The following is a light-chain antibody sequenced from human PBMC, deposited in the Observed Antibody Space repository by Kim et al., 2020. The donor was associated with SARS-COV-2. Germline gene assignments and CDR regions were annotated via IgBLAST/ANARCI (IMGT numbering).Light chain of an antibody. Sequence: LSPRERATLSRRDSQTVDNNFLAWYQQRPGQAPRLLIFGASSRATGIPDRFSGSGSGTDFTLTISRLEPEDYAVYHCQQYRYSITFGQGTRLEIK. J-gene: IGKJ5*01. CDR1: QTVDNNF. CDR2: GAS. V-gene: IGKV3-20*01. CDR3: QQYRYSIT.